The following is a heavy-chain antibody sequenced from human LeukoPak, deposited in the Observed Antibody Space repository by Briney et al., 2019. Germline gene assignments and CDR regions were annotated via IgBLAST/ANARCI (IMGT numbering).Heavy chain of an antibody. V-gene: IGHV4-34*01. J-gene: IGHJ6*03. CDR3: ARERTAAGTNYYYYYYMDV. CDR1: GGSFSGYY. CDR2: INHSGST. D-gene: IGHD6-13*01. Sequence: SETLSLTCAVYGGSFSGYYWSWIRQPPGKGLEWIGEINHSGSTNYNPSLKSRVTISVDTSKNQFSLKLSSVTAADTAVYYCARERTAAGTNYYYYYYMDVWGKGTTVTISS.